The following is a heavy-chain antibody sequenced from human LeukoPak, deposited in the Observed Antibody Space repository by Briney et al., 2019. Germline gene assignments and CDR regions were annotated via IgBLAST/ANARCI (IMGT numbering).Heavy chain of an antibody. Sequence: GGSLRLSCVASGFTFSSYGMHWVRQAPGKGLEWVAVIWFDGSDKYYADSVKGRFTISRDNSKNTLYLQMNSLRAEDTAVYYCVSERVLGAFDYWGQGALVTVSS. D-gene: IGHD1-26*01. J-gene: IGHJ4*02. CDR1: GFTFSSYG. CDR3: VSERVLGAFDY. CDR2: IWFDGSDK. V-gene: IGHV3-33*01.